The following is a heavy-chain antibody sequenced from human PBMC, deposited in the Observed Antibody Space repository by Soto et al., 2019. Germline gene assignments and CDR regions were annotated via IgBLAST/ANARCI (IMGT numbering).Heavy chain of an antibody. Sequence: SETLSLTCTVSGGSISSYYWSWIRQPPGKGLEWIGYIYYSGSTNYNPSLKSRVTISVDTSKNQFSLKLSSVTAADTAVYYCARVSGSESGYSYVQYYFHYWGQGTLVTVS. J-gene: IGHJ4*02. D-gene: IGHD5-18*01. CDR3: ARVSGSESGYSYVQYYFHY. CDR1: GGSISSYY. V-gene: IGHV4-59*01. CDR2: IYYSGST.